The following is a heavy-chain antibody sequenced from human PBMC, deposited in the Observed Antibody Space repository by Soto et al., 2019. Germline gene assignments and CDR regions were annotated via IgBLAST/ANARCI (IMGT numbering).Heavy chain of an antibody. CDR3: ARNMDYYYGPGSGNGHGF. V-gene: IGHV1-2*02. CDR1: GYTFTSYY. J-gene: IGHJ6*02. Sequence: VQLVQSGAEMKEPGDSVRVSCEASGYTFTSYYIHWVRQAPGQGLEWMGWINPKFGDTTYAQDFQGRVSMTRDMCISTVYRELSRLTSDDTAIYYCARNMDYYYGPGSGNGHGFWGQGTTVTVFS. D-gene: IGHD3-10*01. CDR2: INPKFGDT.